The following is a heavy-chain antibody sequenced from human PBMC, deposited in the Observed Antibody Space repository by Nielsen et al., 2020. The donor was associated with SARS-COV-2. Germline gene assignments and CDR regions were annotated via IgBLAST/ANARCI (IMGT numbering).Heavy chain of an antibody. CDR1: GFAFSDYY. CDR3: ATLGY. Sequence: GESLKISCAASGFAFSDYYMTWVRQAPGKGLEWVSYIRSRGGTIYYADSVQGRFTISRDNDKNSLYLQMNSLRAEDTAVYYCATLGYWGQGTLVTVSS. V-gene: IGHV3-11*04. CDR2: IRSRGGTI. J-gene: IGHJ4*02. D-gene: IGHD3-16*01.